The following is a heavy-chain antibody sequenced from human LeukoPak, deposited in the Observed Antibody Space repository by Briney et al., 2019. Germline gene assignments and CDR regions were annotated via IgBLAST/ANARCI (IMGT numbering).Heavy chain of an antibody. V-gene: IGHV4-59*01. CDR2: IYYSGGT. J-gene: IGHJ5*02. CDR1: GGFIISNY. Sequence: SETLPLPCTAAGGFIISNYWNWILQPAAEGLEAFGYIYYSGGTNNNHSLTSQVPITVDTSNNQYSLKLSSVTAADTAVHYCARSGNWNYRGWFDPWGQGTLVTVSS. CDR3: ARSGNWNYRGWFDP. D-gene: IGHD1-7*01.